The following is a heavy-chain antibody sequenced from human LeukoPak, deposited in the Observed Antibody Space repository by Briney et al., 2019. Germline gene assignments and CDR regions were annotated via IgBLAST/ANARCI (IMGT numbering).Heavy chain of an antibody. CDR2: IIPIFGTA. Sequence: ASVKVSCKASGGTFSSYAISWVRQGPGQGLEWMGGIIPIFGTANYAQKFQGRVTITADESTSTAYMALSSLRSEDTAVYYCARCIAARLPGGVDAFDIWGQGTMVTVTS. V-gene: IGHV1-69*13. CDR3: ARCIAARLPGGVDAFDI. D-gene: IGHD6-6*01. CDR1: GGTFSSYA. J-gene: IGHJ3*02.